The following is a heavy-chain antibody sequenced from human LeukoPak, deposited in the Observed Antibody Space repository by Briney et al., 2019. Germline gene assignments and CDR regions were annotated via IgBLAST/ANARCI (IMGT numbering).Heavy chain of an antibody. CDR2: IYYSGST. V-gene: IGHV4-59*08. CDR3: ARHVQDTAMVTPSYYFDY. CDR1: GGSISSYY. J-gene: IGHJ4*02. D-gene: IGHD5-18*01. Sequence: PSETLSLTCTVSGGSISSYYWSWIRQPPGKGLEWIGYIYYSGSTNYNPSLKSRVTISVDTSKNQLSLKLSSVTAADTAVYYCARHVQDTAMVTPSYYFDYWGQGTLVTVSS.